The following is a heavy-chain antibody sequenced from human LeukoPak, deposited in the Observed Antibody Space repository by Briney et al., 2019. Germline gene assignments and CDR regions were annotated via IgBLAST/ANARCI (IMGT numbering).Heavy chain of an antibody. D-gene: IGHD6-13*01. CDR2: IYYSGST. J-gene: IGHJ6*02. CDR3: ARGYSSSWYLYLDYYGMDV. V-gene: IGHV4-59*01. Sequence: SETLSLTCTVSGGSISSYYWSWIRQPPGKGLEWIGYIYYSGSTNYNPSLKSRVTISVDTSKNQFSLKLSSVTAADTAVYYCARGYSSSWYLYLDYYGMDVWGQGTTVTVSS. CDR1: GGSISSYY.